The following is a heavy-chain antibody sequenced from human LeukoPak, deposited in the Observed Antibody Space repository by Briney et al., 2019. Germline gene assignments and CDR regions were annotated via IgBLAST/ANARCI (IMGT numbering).Heavy chain of an antibody. Sequence: SETLSLTCAVYGGSFSGYYWSWIRQPPGKGLEWIGEINHSGSTNYNPSLKSRVTISVDTSKNQFSLKLSSVTAADTAVYYCARVLRYFDWLLYLDGMDVWGQGTTVIVSS. D-gene: IGHD3-9*01. V-gene: IGHV4-34*01. CDR2: INHSGST. CDR3: ARVLRYFDWLLYLDGMDV. CDR1: GGSFSGYY. J-gene: IGHJ6*02.